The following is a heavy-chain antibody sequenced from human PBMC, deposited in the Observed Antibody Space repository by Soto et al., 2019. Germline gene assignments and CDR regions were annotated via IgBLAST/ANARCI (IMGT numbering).Heavy chain of an antibody. CDR3: ASGRYTSGWYPDYFDY. CDR1: GFTFNNYW. Sequence: SGGSLRLSCAVSGFTFNNYWMSWVRQAPGKGLEWVANIKQDGSDKYYVDSLKGQFTISRDNAKNTLYLQMNSLRAEDTAVYYCASGRYTSGWYPDYFDYWGQGTLVTVSS. V-gene: IGHV3-7*03. D-gene: IGHD6-19*01. J-gene: IGHJ4*02. CDR2: IKQDGSDK.